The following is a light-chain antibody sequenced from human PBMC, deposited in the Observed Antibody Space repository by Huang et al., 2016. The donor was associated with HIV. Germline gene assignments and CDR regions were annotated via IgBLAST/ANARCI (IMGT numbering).Light chain of an antibody. Sequence: IQLTQSPSSLSASVGDRVTITCRASQGISNSLVWYQQKPGRAPKLLIYAASTLQRGVTSRFSGSGSGTDCTLTISSLQPEDSATYYCQQFSSYSPLTFGGGTKVEIK. CDR3: QQFSSYSPLT. CDR1: QGISNS. CDR2: AAS. J-gene: IGKJ4*01. V-gene: IGKV1-9*01.